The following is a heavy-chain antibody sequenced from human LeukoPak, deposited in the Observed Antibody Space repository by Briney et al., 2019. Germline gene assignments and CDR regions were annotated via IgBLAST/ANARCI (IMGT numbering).Heavy chain of an antibody. CDR2: FDPEDGET. V-gene: IGHV1-24*01. J-gene: IGHJ4*02. D-gene: IGHD6-13*01. CDR3: ATDLHGGYSSSWYYFDY. Sequence: ASVKVSCTVSGYTLTELSMHWVRQAPGKGLEWMGGFDPEDGETIYAQKFQGRVTMTEDTSTDTAYMELSSLRSEDTAVYYCATDLHGGYSSSWYYFDYWGQGTLVTVSS. CDR1: GYTLTELS.